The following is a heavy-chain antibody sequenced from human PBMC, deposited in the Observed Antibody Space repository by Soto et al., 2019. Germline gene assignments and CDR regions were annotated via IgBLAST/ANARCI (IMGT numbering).Heavy chain of an antibody. CDR2: SRSKVNDYTT. CDR1: GFTFSDHY. D-gene: IGHD6-13*01. CDR3: ASEQQLRDEPSADWFDP. Sequence: EVQLVESGGGLVQPGGSLRLSCAASGFTFSDHYMDWVRQTPGKGLEWVARSRSKVNDYTTVYAASVKGRFTISRDNAKNSLYLQMNSLRVEDTAVYYCASEQQLRDEPSADWFDPWGQGTLVIVSS. V-gene: IGHV3-72*01. J-gene: IGHJ5*02.